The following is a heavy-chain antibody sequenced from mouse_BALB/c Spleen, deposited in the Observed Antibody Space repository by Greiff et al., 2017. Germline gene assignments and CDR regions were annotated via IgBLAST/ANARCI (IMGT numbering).Heavy chain of an antibody. Sequence: EVQLQQSGAELVRSGASVKLSCTASGFNIKDYYMHWVKQRPEQGLEWIGWIDPENGDTEYAPKFQGKATMTADTSSNTAYLQLSSLTSEDTAVYYCNAPYGYFDYWGQGTTLTVSS. CDR1: GFNIKDYY. CDR3: NAPYGYFDY. CDR2: IDPENGDT. V-gene: IGHV14-4*02. D-gene: IGHD1-1*02. J-gene: IGHJ2*01.